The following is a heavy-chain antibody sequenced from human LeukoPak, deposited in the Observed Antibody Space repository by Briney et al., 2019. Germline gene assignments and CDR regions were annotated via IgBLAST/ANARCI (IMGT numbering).Heavy chain of an antibody. Sequence: SETLSLTCTVSGGSISSSSYYWGWIRQPPGKGLEWIGSIYYSGSTYYNPSLKSRVTISVDTSKNQFSLKLSSVTAADTAVYYCARLIEVAGTITFDYWGQGTLVTVSS. V-gene: IGHV4-39*01. CDR1: GGSISSSSYY. CDR3: ARLIEVAGTITFDY. J-gene: IGHJ4*02. D-gene: IGHD6-19*01. CDR2: IYYSGST.